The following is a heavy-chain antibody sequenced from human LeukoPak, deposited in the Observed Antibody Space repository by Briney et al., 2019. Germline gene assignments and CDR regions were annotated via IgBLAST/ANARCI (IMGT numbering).Heavy chain of an antibody. CDR2: INHSGST. D-gene: IGHD5-18*01. CDR1: GGSFSGYY. J-gene: IGHJ4*02. V-gene: IGHV4-34*01. Sequence: SETLSLTCAVYGGSFSGYYWSWIRQPPGKGLEWIGEINHSGSTYYNPSLKSRVTISVDTSKNQFSLKLSSVTAADTAVYYCARVSTAMGDFDYWGQGTLVSVSS. CDR3: ARVSTAMGDFDY.